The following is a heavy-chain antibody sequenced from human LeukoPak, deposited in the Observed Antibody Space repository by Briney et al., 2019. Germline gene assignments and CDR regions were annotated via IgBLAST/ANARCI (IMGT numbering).Heavy chain of an antibody. J-gene: IGHJ4*02. V-gene: IGHV3-7*01. CDR3: ARVFSSAPPRYFDY. CDR2: IKQDGSEK. D-gene: IGHD2-2*01. Sequence: PGGSLRLSCAASGFTFSSYWMSWVRQAPGKGLEWVANIKQDGSEKYYVDSVKGRFTISRDNAKNSLYLQMNSLRAEDTAVYYCARVFSSAPPRYFDYWGQGTLVTVSS. CDR1: GFTFSSYW.